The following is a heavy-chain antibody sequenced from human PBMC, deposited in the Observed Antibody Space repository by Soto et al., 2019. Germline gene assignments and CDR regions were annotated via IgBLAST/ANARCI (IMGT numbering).Heavy chain of an antibody. CDR3: GDYYYYARDV. CDR2: ISSSGGST. CDR1: GFTFSTYA. J-gene: IGHJ6*02. V-gene: IGHV3-23*01. Sequence: EVQLLESGGGLVQPGGSLRLSCAASGFTFSTYAMNWVRQAPGKGLEWVSTISSSGGSTHYADSVKGRFTISRDNSKDTRYLQMNSLRAEDTAIYYCGDYYYYARDVWGQGTTVTVSS.